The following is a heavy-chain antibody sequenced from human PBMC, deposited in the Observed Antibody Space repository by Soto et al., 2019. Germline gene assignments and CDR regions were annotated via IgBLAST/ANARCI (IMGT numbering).Heavy chain of an antibody. V-gene: IGHV1-3*01. J-gene: IGHJ4*02. CDR3: ASDTGDGTFGF. Sequence: QVHLVQSGAEVRKPGASVKVSCKASGYTFSSYAMPWVRQAPGQRLEWMGWFNAGYGNTKTSQKYQDRGPISRYTAASTAYMVLTSLSSEDTALDFCASDTGDGTFGFWGQGALVTVSS. D-gene: IGHD7-27*01. CDR2: FNAGYGNT. CDR1: GYTFSSYA.